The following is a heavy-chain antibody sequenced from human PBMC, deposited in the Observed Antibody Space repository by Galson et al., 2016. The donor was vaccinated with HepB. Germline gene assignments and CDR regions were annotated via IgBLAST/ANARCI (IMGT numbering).Heavy chain of an antibody. CDR2: INPNGGGT. D-gene: IGHD6-19*01. Sequence: SVKVSCKASGYIFTGYYIHWVRQAPGQGPEWMGWINPNGGGTSYAQKFQGRVSMTRDTSISTAYMELSRLRSDDTAVYYCARIPYSSAGEDYWGQGTLVTVSS. V-gene: IGHV1-2*02. CDR3: ARIPYSSAGEDY. CDR1: GYIFTGYY. J-gene: IGHJ4*02.